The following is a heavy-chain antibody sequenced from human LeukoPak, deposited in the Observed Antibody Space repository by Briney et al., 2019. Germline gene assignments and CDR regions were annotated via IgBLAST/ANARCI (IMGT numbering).Heavy chain of an antibody. CDR2: IYHSGST. CDR3: ARDPIGLAVQLERRGAFDI. Sequence: SETLSLTCTVSGYSISSGYYWGWIRQPPGKGLEWIGRIYHSGSTYYNPSLKSRVTISVDTSKNQFSLKLSSVTAADTAVYYCARDPIGLAVQLERRGAFDIWGQGTMVTVSS. V-gene: IGHV4-38-2*02. CDR1: GYSISSGYY. J-gene: IGHJ3*02. D-gene: IGHD1-1*01.